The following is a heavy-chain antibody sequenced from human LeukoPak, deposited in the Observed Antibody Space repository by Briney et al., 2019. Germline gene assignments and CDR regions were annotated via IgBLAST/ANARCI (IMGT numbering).Heavy chain of an antibody. Sequence: ASVKVSCKASGYDFTSVGITWVRRAPGQGLEWMGWISPYNGHTRYAQKFQGRVAMTTDTSTTTAYMELRGLRFNDTAVYYCARAGSGSGWYFDYWGQGTLVTVSS. CDR3: ARAGSGSGWYFDY. J-gene: IGHJ4*02. CDR1: GYDFTSVG. D-gene: IGHD6-19*01. CDR2: ISPYNGHT. V-gene: IGHV1-18*01.